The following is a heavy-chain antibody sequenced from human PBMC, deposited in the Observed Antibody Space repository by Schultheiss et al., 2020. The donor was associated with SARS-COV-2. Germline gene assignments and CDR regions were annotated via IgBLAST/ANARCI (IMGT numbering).Heavy chain of an antibody. CDR2: IISSSSTI. CDR3: ARGPEYFDY. CDR1: GFTFSNYS. J-gene: IGHJ4*02. V-gene: IGHV3-48*01. Sequence: GGSLRLSCAASGFTFSNYSMNWVRQIPGKGLEWISNIISSSSTIYYADSLKGRFTISRDNARNSLFLQMNSLRAEDTAVYYCARGPEYFDYWGQGTLVTVSS.